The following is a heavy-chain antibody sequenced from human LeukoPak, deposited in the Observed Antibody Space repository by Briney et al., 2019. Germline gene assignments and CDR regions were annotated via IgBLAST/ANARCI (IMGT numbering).Heavy chain of an antibody. V-gene: IGHV4-59*01. J-gene: IGHJ4*02. CDR3: ARDDILTGYYGNFDF. D-gene: IGHD3-9*01. CDR1: GGSISSSY. Sequence: SEALSLTCTVSGGSISSSYWSWIRQPPGKGLEWIGYIYYTGSTNYNPSLKSRVTMSVDTSKSQFSLKLTSVTAADTAVYYCARDDILTGYYGNFDFWGQGALVTVSS. CDR2: IYYTGST.